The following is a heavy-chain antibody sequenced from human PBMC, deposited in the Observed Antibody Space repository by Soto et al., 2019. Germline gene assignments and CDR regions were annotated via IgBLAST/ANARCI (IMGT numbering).Heavy chain of an antibody. CDR3: ARDLGVALATLTLDY. V-gene: IGHV3-21*01. Sequence: EVQLVESGGGLVKPGGSLRLSCAASGFTFSTYSMNRVRQAPGKGLEWVADITTSSSFRFYADSVKGRFTISRDDAKNSLYLQMNSLRAEDTGVYYCARDLGVALATLTLDYWGQGTLVTVSS. J-gene: IGHJ4*02. D-gene: IGHD2-15*01. CDR1: GFTFSTYS. CDR2: ITTSSSFR.